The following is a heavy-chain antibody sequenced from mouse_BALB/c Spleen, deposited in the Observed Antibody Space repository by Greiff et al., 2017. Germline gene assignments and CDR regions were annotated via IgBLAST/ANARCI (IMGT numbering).Heavy chain of an antibody. CDR3: ARETLRERGAMDY. CDR2: ISYDGSN. V-gene: IGHV3-6*02. CDR1: GYSITSGYY. J-gene: IGHJ4*01. Sequence: EVKLMESGPGLVKPSQSLSLSCSATGYSITSGYYWYWIRQFTGNKLECMGYISYDGSNNYNPSLKNRITITRDTSKNQFFLKLNSVTTEDTATYYYARETLRERGAMDYWGQGTSVTVSS.